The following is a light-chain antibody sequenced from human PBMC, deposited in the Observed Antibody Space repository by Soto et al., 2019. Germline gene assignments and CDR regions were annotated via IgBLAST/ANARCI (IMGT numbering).Light chain of an antibody. CDR3: SSYTSSTTLDVV. V-gene: IGLV2-14*01. CDR1: SSDVGGHNY. J-gene: IGLJ2*01. CDR2: EVT. Sequence: QSALTQPASVSGSPGQSITISCTGTSSDVGGHNYVSWYQQHPGTAPKLTIYEVTNRPSGVSNRFSGSKSGNTASLTISGLQAEDEADYYCSSYTSSTTLDVVFGGGTKLTVL.